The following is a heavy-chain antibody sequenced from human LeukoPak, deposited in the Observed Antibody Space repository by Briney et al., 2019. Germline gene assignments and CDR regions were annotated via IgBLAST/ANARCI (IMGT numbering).Heavy chain of an antibody. V-gene: IGHV1-46*01. CDR3: ARDFTAYYYGSGSYYH. CDR1: GYTFTSHF. J-gene: IGHJ5*02. CDR2: INPRGGST. Sequence: ASVKVSCKASGYTFTSHFMHWVRQAPGQGLEWMGIINPRGGSTSYTQKFQGRVTMTRDTSTSTVYMELSSLRSEDTAVYYCARDFTAYYYGSGSYYHWGQGTLVTVSS. D-gene: IGHD3-10*01.